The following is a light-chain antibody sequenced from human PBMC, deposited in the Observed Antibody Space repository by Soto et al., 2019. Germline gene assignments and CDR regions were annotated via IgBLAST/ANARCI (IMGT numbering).Light chain of an antibody. Sequence: DVVMTQSPLSLPVTLGQPASISCRSSQSLVYSDGNAYLNWFHQRPGQSPRRLIYKVSYRDSGVPYRFSGSGSGTDFTLKISRVEAEDVGVYYCMQGTHWPPYTFGQGTKLEIK. CDR2: KVS. V-gene: IGKV2-30*01. CDR3: MQGTHWPPYT. CDR1: QSLVYSDGNAY. J-gene: IGKJ2*01.